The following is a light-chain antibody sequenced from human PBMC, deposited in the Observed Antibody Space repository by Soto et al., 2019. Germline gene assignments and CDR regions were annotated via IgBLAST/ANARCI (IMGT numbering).Light chain of an antibody. CDR1: QSVSSY. CDR3: QQRSNWPRGT. Sequence: ETVLTQSPATLSLSPGERATLSCRASQSVSSYLAWYQQKPGQAPRLLIYDGTSRATGVPARFSGTGSGTDFTLTISSLEPEDFAVYFCQQRSNWPRGTFGGGTKVEI. CDR2: DGT. J-gene: IGKJ4*01. V-gene: IGKV3-11*01.